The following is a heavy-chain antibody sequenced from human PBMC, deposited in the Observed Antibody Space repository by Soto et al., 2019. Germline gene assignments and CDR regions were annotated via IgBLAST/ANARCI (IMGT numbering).Heavy chain of an antibody. CDR1: VFTSSG. V-gene: IGHV1-18*04. J-gene: IGHJ3*01. D-gene: IGHD3-3*01. Sequence: QDQLVQSGAEVKKPGASVKVSCKASVFTSSGISWVRQAPGQRLEWMGWISTHNGNTIYAQKFQGRVIMTMDTSTTTVYMELRRLRTDHTAVYLWAREGILGLFDAYDLWGQGTMVTVSS. CDR2: ISTHNGNT. CDR3: AREGILGLFDAYDL.